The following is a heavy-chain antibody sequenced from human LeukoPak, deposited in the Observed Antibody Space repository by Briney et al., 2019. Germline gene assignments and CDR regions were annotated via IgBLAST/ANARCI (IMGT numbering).Heavy chain of an antibody. V-gene: IGHV3-23*01. J-gene: IGHJ4*02. Sequence: GGSLRLSCAAPGFTFSSYGMSWVRQAPGKGLEWVSAISGSGGSTYYADSVKGRFTISRDNSKNTLYLQMNSLRAEDTAVYYCAKDRRGPDYSDHFDYWGQGTLVTVSS. D-gene: IGHD2-15*01. CDR2: ISGSGGST. CDR3: AKDRRGPDYSDHFDY. CDR1: GFTFSSYG.